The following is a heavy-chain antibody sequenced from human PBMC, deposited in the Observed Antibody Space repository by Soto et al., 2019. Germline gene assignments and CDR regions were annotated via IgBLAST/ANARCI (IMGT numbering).Heavy chain of an antibody. J-gene: IGHJ3*02. CDR1: GFTFSSYG. V-gene: IGHV3-30*18. CDR3: GEGSGAFDI. CDR2: ISYDGSNK. Sequence: QVQLVESGGGVVQPGRSLRLSCAASGFTFSSYGMHWVRQAPGKGLEWVAVISYDGSNKYYADSVKGRFTISRDNAKNTLYLQMNSLRAEDTAVYYCGEGSGAFDIWGQGTMVTVSS.